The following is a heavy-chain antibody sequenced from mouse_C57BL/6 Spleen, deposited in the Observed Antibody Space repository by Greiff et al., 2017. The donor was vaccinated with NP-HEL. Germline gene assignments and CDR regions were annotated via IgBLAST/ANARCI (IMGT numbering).Heavy chain of an antibody. CDR1: GYTFTDYY. J-gene: IGHJ3*01. CDR2: IYPGSGNT. Sequence: VQLQQSGAELVRPGASVKLSCKASGYTFTDYYINWVKQRPGQGLEWIARIYPGSGNTYYNEKFKGKATLTAEKSSSTAYMQLSSLTSVDSAVYFCASGDYGAWFAYWGRGTLVTVSA. D-gene: IGHD2-4*01. CDR3: ASGDYGAWFAY. V-gene: IGHV1-76*01.